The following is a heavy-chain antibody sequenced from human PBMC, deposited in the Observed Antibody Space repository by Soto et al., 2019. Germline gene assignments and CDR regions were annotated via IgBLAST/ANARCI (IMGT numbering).Heavy chain of an antibody. Sequence: QLHLRESGPGLVKPSETLSLTCTVSGGSITSSSYYWGWIRQPPGKGLDWIGSIYYSGSTYYNPSLKRRVTISVDTSKNQFSLKLSSVTAADTAVYYCATQEVGGTYVYTFAPWGQGTLVTVSS. CDR2: IYYSGST. CDR1: GGSITSSSYY. J-gene: IGHJ5*02. CDR3: ATQEVGGTYVYTFAP. D-gene: IGHD1-26*01. V-gene: IGHV4-39*01.